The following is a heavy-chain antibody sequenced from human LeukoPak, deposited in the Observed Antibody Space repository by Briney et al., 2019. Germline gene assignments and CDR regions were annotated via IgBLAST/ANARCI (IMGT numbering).Heavy chain of an antibody. CDR3: AKVSWESTKQDFDC. D-gene: IGHD5/OR15-5a*01. CDR1: GFTFSSYG. CDR2: ISGNGAGT. J-gene: IGHJ4*02. V-gene: IGHV3-23*02. Sequence: GGSLRLSCAASGFTFSSYGMHWARQAPGKGLEWVSGISGNGAGTYYGDSVKGRFTISRDNSKNTLYLQMNSLRAEDTAVYYCAKVSWESTKQDFDCWGQGTLVTVSS.